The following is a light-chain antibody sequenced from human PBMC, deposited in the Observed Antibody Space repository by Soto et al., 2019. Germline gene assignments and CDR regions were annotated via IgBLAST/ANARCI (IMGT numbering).Light chain of an antibody. V-gene: IGKV3-20*01. CDR1: QSVRSSS. Sequence: EIVLTQSPGTLSLSPGERATLSCRASQSVRSSSLAWYQQKPGQAPRLLIYGASYRATGIPDRFSGIGAGTDFTLIFSRLEPEDFAVYYCQQYGSSLWTFGQGTKVEIK. CDR3: QQYGSSLWT. J-gene: IGKJ1*01. CDR2: GAS.